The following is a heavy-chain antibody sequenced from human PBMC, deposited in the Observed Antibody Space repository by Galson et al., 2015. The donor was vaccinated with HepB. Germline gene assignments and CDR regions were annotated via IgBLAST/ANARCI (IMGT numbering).Heavy chain of an antibody. Sequence: QSGAEVKNPGESLEISCKASGYSFTNYWIGWVRQMPGKGLEWMGIIYPGDSDTRYSPSFQGQVTISADKSISTAYVQWSSLKASDTAMYYCARQIDSSGYHWGYWGQGTLVTVSS. V-gene: IGHV5-51*01. CDR3: ARQIDSSGYHWGY. CDR1: GYSFTNYW. J-gene: IGHJ4*02. CDR2: IYPGDSDT. D-gene: IGHD3-22*01.